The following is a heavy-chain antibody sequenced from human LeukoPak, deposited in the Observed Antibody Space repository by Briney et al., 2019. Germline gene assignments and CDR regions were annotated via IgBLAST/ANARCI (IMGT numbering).Heavy chain of an antibody. J-gene: IGHJ4*02. Sequence: GGSLRLSCAASGFTVSSNYMSWVRQAPGKGLEWVSVIYSGGSTYYADSVKGRFTISRDNSKNTLYLQMNSLRDDDTAVYYCARLMGSYLDYWGQGTLVTVSS. D-gene: IGHD3-10*01. CDR1: GFTVSSNY. CDR3: ARLMGSYLDY. CDR2: IYSGGST. V-gene: IGHV3-53*01.